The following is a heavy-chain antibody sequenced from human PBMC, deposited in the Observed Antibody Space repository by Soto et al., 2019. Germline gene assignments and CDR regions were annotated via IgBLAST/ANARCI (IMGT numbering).Heavy chain of an antibody. V-gene: IGHV1-69*01. CDR2: IIPIFGTA. Sequence: QVQLVQSGAEVKKPGSSVKVSCKASGGTFSSYAISWVRQAPGQGLEWMGGIIPIFGTANYAQKFQGRVTITADESTSTAYMELSSLSSEDTAVYYCARGKGPKPLSTKNWFDPWGQGTLVTVSS. J-gene: IGHJ5*02. CDR3: ARGKGPKPLSTKNWFDP. CDR1: GGTFSSYA.